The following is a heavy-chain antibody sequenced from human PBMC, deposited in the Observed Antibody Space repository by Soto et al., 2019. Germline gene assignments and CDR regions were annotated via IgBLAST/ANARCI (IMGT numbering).Heavy chain of an antibody. V-gene: IGHV3-49*04. CDR1: GFTFGDYA. CDR2: IRSKTYGGTT. CDR3: TREMYYYDSSGYYY. Sequence: GGSLRLSCTASGFTFGDYAMSWVRQAPGKGLEWVGFIRSKTYGGTTEYAASVKGRFTISRDDSKSIAYLQMNSLKTEDTAVYYCTREMYYYDSSGYYYWGQGTLVTVSP. J-gene: IGHJ4*02. D-gene: IGHD3-22*01.